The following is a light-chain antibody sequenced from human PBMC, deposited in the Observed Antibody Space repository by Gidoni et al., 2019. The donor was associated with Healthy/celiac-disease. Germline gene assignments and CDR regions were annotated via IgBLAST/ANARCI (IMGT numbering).Light chain of an antibody. Sequence: DIVMTQSPDSLAVSLGERATINCKSSQSVLYSSNNKNYLAWYQQKPGQPPKLLIYWASTRESGVPDRFSGSGSGTDFPLTISSLQAEDVAVYYCQQYYSTPTWTFGQXTKVEIK. CDR2: WAS. J-gene: IGKJ1*01. CDR3: QQYYSTPTWT. V-gene: IGKV4-1*01. CDR1: QSVLYSSNNKNY.